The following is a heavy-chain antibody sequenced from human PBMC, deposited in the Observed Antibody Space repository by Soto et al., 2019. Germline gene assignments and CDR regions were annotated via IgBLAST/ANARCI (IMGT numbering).Heavy chain of an antibody. CDR3: ARDGSGSYYKYYYGMDV. CDR2: IIPIFGTA. D-gene: IGHD3-10*01. V-gene: IGHV1-69*01. Sequence: VQLVQSGAEVKKPGSSVKVSCKASGGTFSSYAISWVRQAPGQGLEWMGGIIPIFGTANYAQKFQGRVTITADESTSTAYMELSSLRSEDTAVYYCARDGSGSYYKYYYGMDVWGQGTTVTVSS. CDR1: GGTFSSYA. J-gene: IGHJ6*02.